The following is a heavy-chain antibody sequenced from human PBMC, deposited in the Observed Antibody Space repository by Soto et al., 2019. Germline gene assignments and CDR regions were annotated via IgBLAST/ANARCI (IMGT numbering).Heavy chain of an antibody. V-gene: IGHV4-31*03. J-gene: IGHJ1*01. CDR1: GGSISSGGYY. CDR3: ARETVAGTIGYFQH. CDR2: IYYSGST. D-gene: IGHD6-19*01. Sequence: SETLSLTCTVSGGSISSGGYYWSWIRQHPGKGLEWIGYIYYSGSTYYNPSLKSRVTISVDTSKNQFSLKLSSVTAADTAVYYCARETVAGTIGYFQHWGQGTLVTVSS.